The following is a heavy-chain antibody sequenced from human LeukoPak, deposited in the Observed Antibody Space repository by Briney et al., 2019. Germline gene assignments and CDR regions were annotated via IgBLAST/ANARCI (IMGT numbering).Heavy chain of an antibody. V-gene: IGHV3-23*01. J-gene: IGHJ3*02. D-gene: IGHD6-19*01. CDR1: GFTFSSYA. CDR2: ISGSGGST. CDR3: AKSSEPWLIPDAFDT. Sequence: GGSLRLSCAASGFTFSSYAMSGVRQAPGEGLEGVSAISGSGGSTYYADSVKGRFTISRDNSENTLYLQMKSLRAEDAGVYYCAKSSEPWLIPDAFDTWGQGKMTPVSA.